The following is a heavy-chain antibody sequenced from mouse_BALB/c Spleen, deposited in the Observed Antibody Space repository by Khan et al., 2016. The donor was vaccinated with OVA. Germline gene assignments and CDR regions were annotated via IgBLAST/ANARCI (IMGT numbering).Heavy chain of an antibody. J-gene: IGHJ3*01. D-gene: IGHD1-2*01. CDR2: ISPGSGDT. Sequence: QVQLKESGAELARPGASVKLSCKASGYTFTDYYINWVKLRTGQGLEWIGAISPGSGDTYYNERFKGKATLTADKSSSTAYMQLSSLPSEASAVYFCARRNYFGYTIAYWGPGTLVTVSA. V-gene: IGHV1-77*01. CDR3: ARRNYFGYTIAY. CDR1: GYTFTDYY.